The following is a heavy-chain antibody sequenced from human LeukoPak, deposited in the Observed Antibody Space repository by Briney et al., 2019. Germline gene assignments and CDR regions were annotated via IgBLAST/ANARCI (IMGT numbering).Heavy chain of an antibody. CDR1: GFTFSSYA. D-gene: IGHD3-10*02. J-gene: IGHJ4*02. CDR2: ISGSGGSI. Sequence: PGGSLRLSCAASGFTFSSYAMSWVRQAPGKGLEWVSAISGSGGSIYYADSVKGRFTISRDNSKNTLYLQMNSLRAEDTAVYYCAKVPFLTTLWSFDYWGQGTLVTVSS. CDR3: AKVPFLTTLWSFDY. V-gene: IGHV3-23*01.